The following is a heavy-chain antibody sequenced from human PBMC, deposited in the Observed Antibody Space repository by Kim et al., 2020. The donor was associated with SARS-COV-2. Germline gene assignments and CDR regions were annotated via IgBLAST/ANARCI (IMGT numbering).Heavy chain of an antibody. Sequence: GGSLRLSCAASGFTFSSYSMIWVRQAPGKGLEWVSSISSSSSYIYYADSVKGRFTISRDNAKNSLYLQMNSLRAEDTAVYYCARDHEWLPPYYFDYWGQGTLVTVSS. CDR1: GFTFSSYS. V-gene: IGHV3-21*01. J-gene: IGHJ4*02. CDR3: ARDHEWLPPYYFDY. D-gene: IGHD6-19*01. CDR2: ISSSSSYI.